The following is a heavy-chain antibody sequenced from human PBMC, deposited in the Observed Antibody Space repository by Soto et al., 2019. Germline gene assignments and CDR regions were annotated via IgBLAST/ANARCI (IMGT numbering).Heavy chain of an antibody. J-gene: IGHJ4*02. CDR3: AVKAYYYDSSGYTNYFDY. V-gene: IGHV5-10-1*01. D-gene: IGHD3-22*01. CDR2: IDPSDSYT. CDR1: GYSFTSYW. Sequence: HGETLKISCQGSGYSFTSYWISWVRQMPGNGPEWAGRIDPSDSYTNYSPSFQGHVTISADKSISTAYLQWSSLKASDTAMYYCAVKAYYYDSSGYTNYFDYWGQGTLVTVSS.